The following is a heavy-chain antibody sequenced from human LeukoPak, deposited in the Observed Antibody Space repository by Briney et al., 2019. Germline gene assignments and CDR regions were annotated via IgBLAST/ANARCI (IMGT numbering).Heavy chain of an antibody. CDR2: IYTSGGT. Sequence: SETLCLTCTVSGGSISTYYWSWIRQPAGKGLEWIGRIYTSGGTNYNPSLKSRITMSVDTSKNQFSLKLRSVTAADTAVYYCAREGYYYDSSGVDYWGQGTLVTVSS. CDR3: AREGYYYDSSGVDY. D-gene: IGHD3-22*01. V-gene: IGHV4-4*07. J-gene: IGHJ4*02. CDR1: GGSISTYY.